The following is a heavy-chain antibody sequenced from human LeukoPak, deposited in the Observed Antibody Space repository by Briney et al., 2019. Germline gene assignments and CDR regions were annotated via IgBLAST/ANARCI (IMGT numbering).Heavy chain of an antibody. D-gene: IGHD7-27*01. CDR2: ISGGGGST. CDR3: AKAGGGMSAMGTSGAFAI. J-gene: IGHJ3*02. Sequence: GSLRLSCAASGFTFSSYAMSWVRQAPGKGLEWVSVISGGGGSTFYADSVKGRFTISRDNSKNTLYLQMNSLRAEDTAIYHCAKAGGGMSAMGTSGAFAIWGQGTMVTVSS. V-gene: IGHV3-23*01. CDR1: GFTFSSYA.